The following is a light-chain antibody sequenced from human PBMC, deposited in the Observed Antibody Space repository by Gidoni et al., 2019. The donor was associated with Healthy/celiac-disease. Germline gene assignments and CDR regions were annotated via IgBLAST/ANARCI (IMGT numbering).Light chain of an antibody. Sequence: EIVLTQSPATLSLSPGERATLSCRASQSVSSYLAWYQQKPGQAPRLLINDASNRATGSPARFSGSGSGTDFTLTISSLEPEDFAVYYCQQRSNWPLLTFGGXTKVEIK. CDR2: DAS. V-gene: IGKV3-11*01. J-gene: IGKJ4*01. CDR3: QQRSNWPLLT. CDR1: QSVSSY.